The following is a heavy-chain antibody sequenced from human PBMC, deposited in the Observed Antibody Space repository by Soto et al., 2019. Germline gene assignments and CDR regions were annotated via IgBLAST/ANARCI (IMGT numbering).Heavy chain of an antibody. CDR1: GYTFTGCA. J-gene: IGHJ4*02. V-gene: IGHV1-3*01. CDR3: ATVVDATRLTSREY. Sequence: ASVKVSCKASGYTFTGCAMHWVRQAPGQGLEWMGWINGGSGDTKYSQKFQGRVTITRDTSATTAYMELSSLRFEDTAVYYCATVVDATRLTSREYWGQGTRVTVSS. D-gene: IGHD4-17*01. CDR2: INGGSGDT.